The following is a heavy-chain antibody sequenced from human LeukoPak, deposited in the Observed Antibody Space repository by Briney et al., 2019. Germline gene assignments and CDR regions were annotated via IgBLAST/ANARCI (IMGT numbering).Heavy chain of an antibody. CDR1: GFTFSSYE. CDR2: ISSSVTTI. Sequence: PGGSLRLSCAASGFTFSSYEMNWVRQVPGKGLAWVSYISSSVTTIYYADSVKGRFTISRDNAKNSLYLQMNSLRAEDTAVYYCARDVSDAVVVAPYYFDYWGQGTLVTVSS. J-gene: IGHJ4*02. D-gene: IGHD2-15*01. CDR3: ARDVSDAVVVAPYYFDY. V-gene: IGHV3-48*03.